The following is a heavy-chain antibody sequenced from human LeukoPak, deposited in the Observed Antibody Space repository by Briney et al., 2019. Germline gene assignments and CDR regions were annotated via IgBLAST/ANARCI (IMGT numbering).Heavy chain of an antibody. J-gene: IGHJ4*02. CDR1: GGSISTYY. Sequence: PSETLSLTCAVSGGSISTYYWTWIRQPPGKGLEWIGNVYYSGTTNYNPSLKSRLTISVDTSKNQFSLKLSSVTAADTAVYYCARHVDHCSSTSCTRKSLDYWGQGTLVTVSS. D-gene: IGHD2-2*01. CDR3: ARHVDHCSSTSCTRKSLDY. CDR2: VYYSGTT. V-gene: IGHV4-59*08.